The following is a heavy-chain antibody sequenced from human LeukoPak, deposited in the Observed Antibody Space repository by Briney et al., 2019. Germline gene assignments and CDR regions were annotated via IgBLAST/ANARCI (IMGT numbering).Heavy chain of an antibody. D-gene: IGHD2-2*01. CDR3: AKDPHCSSSGCPFDY. Sequence: GTLSLTSAVSAGSTRSSDGWSWVRQPPGKGLEWVGSIYQTGSTKYSASLVRRVTISLHRFQNQFSLNPTSVTAADTAVYYCAKDPHCSSSGCPFDYWGQGALVTVSS. CDR2: IYQTGST. V-gene: IGHV4-4*02. CDR1: AGSTRSSDG. J-gene: IGHJ4*02.